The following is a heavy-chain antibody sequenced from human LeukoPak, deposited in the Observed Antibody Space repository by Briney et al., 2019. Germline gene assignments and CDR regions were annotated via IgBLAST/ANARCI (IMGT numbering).Heavy chain of an antibody. CDR1: GFTFSNYA. CDR2: ISGITTNT. J-gene: IGHJ3*02. Sequence: PGGSLRLSCAASGFTFSNYAMSWVRQAPGKGLEWVSLISGITTNTYYADSMKGRFTISRDNSKNTLYLQVNSLRAEDTAMYYCARNILFAFDIWGQGTMVTVSS. CDR3: ARNILFAFDI. V-gene: IGHV3-23*01. D-gene: IGHD2/OR15-2a*01.